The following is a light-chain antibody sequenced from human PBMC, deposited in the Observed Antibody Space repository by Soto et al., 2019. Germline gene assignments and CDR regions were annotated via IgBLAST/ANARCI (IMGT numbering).Light chain of an antibody. CDR3: QTWGAGIRV. V-gene: IGLV4-69*01. Sequence: QLVLTQSPSASASLGASVKLTCTLSSGHSSYAIAWHQQQPEKGPRYLMKLNSDGSHSEGDGIPDRFSGSSSGAERYLTISSLQSEDEADYYCQTWGAGIRVFGTGTKVTVL. J-gene: IGLJ1*01. CDR2: LNSDGSH. CDR1: SGHSSYA.